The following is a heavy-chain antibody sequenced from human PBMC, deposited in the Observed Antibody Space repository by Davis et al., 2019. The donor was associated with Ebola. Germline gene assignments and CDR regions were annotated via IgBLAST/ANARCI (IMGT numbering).Heavy chain of an antibody. CDR3: AKVLEAGGYSFLLGMDV. CDR1: GFTFSSYA. Sequence: GESLKISCAASGFTFSSYAMHWVRQAPGKGLEYVSAISSNGGSTYYADSVKGRFTISRDNSKNTLYLQMNSLRAEDTAVYYCAKVLEAGGYSFLLGMDVWGQGTTVTVSS. J-gene: IGHJ6*02. V-gene: IGHV3-64*04. CDR2: ISSNGGST. D-gene: IGHD5-18*01.